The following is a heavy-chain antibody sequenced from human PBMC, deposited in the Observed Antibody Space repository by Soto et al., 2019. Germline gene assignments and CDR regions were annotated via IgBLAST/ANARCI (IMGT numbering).Heavy chain of an antibody. J-gene: IGHJ3*02. CDR1: GFTFSSYA. CDR2: ISGSGGST. D-gene: IGHD1-26*01. Sequence: PGGSLRLSCAASGFTFSSYAMSWVRQAPGKGLEWVSAISGSGGSTYYADSVKGRFTISRDNSKNTLYLQMNSLRAEDTAVYYCSNAGPRKRRGWEEWGAFDIWGQGTMVTVSS. V-gene: IGHV3-23*01. CDR3: SNAGPRKRRGWEEWGAFDI.